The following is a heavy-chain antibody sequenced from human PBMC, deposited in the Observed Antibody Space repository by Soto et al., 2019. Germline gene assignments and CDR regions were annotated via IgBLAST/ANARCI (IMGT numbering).Heavy chain of an antibody. V-gene: IGHV4-31*03. Sequence: QVQLQESGPGLVKPSQTLSLTCTVSGDSISSGGYYWGWVRQQPGEGLEWVGYHNDNGGAYYSPSLRGRVVISLDRSENQFSLGLSSVTAADTAVYYCARVKGGTTRRAFDSWGQGTLVTVSS. CDR1: GDSISSGGYY. CDR3: ARVKGGTTRRAFDS. CDR2: HNDNGGA. D-gene: IGHD1-7*01. J-gene: IGHJ4*02.